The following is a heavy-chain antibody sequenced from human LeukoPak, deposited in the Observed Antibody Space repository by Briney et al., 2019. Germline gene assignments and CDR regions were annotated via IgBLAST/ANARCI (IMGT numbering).Heavy chain of an antibody. CDR3: ARDHMSGAAQDIDY. Sequence: GGSLRLSCAASGFTFSSYGIHWVRQAPGKGLEWVAVIWYDGSNKYYADSVKGRFTISRDISKNTLYLQMNSLRAEDTAVYYCARDHMSGAAQDIDYWGQGTLVTVSS. CDR1: GFTFSSYG. D-gene: IGHD6-6*01. CDR2: IWYDGSNK. V-gene: IGHV3-33*01. J-gene: IGHJ4*02.